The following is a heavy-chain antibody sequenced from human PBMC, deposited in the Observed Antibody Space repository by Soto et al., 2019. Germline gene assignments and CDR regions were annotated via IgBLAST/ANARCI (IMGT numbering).Heavy chain of an antibody. D-gene: IGHD2-2*01. CDR3: AKAQPSYYYYGMDV. CDR1: GFTFSSYA. CDR2: ISGSGGST. J-gene: IGHJ6*02. Sequence: GGSLRLSCAASGFTFSSYAMSWVRQAPGKGLEWVSAISGSGGSTYYADFVKGRFTISRDNSKNTLYLQMNSLRAEDTAVYYCAKAQPSYYYYGMDVWGQGTTVTVSS. V-gene: IGHV3-23*01.